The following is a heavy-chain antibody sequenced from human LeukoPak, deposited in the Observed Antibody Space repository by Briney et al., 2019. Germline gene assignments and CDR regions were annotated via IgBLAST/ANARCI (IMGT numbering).Heavy chain of an antibody. CDR1: GFTFSSYW. CDR2: INSDGSST. V-gene: IGHV3-74*01. Sequence: PGGSLRLSCAASGFTFSSYWMHWVRQAPGKGLVWVSRINSDGSSTSYADSVKGRFTISRDNAKNTLYLQMNSLRAEDTAVYYCARDRGSSWYAEYYFDYWGQGTLVTVSS. CDR3: ARDRGSSWYAEYYFDY. J-gene: IGHJ4*02. D-gene: IGHD6-13*01.